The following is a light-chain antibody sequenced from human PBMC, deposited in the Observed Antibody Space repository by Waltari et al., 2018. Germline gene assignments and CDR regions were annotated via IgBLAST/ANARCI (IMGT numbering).Light chain of an antibody. CDR2: GAS. CDR3: QHYVRLPVA. V-gene: IGKV3-20*01. Sequence: LSCRASQSIPGTLVWYQQKPDQPPRLLIYGASNRAAGIPDRFSGSGFGTDFSLTISRLEPEDFAVYYCQHYVRLPVAFGQGTKV. J-gene: IGKJ1*01. CDR1: QSIPGT.